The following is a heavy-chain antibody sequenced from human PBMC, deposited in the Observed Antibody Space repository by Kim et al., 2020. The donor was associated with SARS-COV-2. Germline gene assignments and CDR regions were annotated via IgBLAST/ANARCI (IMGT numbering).Heavy chain of an antibody. CDR1: GTTFNDYP. CDR2: IRNKDYGQTT. Sequence: GGSLRLSCTTSGTTFNDYPVSWFRQTPGKGLEWLGFIRNKDYGQTTKYDASVKDRFTISRDDSKGIAYLQMDSLKIEDTAVYYCAGVRSYHASGNEFPYWGQGTLVTVSS. CDR3: AGVRSYHASGNEFPY. J-gene: IGHJ4*02. D-gene: IGHD2-15*01. V-gene: IGHV3-49*03.